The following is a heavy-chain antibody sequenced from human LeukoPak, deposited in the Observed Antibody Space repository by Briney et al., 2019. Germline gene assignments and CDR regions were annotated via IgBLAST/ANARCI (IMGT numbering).Heavy chain of an antibody. Sequence: HSGGSLRLSCAASGFTFSSYSMNWVRQAPGKGLEWVSYISSSSSTIYYADSVKGRFTISRDNAKNSLYLQMNSLRAEDTAVYYCARGRAAYRFDPWGQGTLVTVSS. CDR2: ISSSSSTI. D-gene: IGHD2-21*01. J-gene: IGHJ5*02. CDR3: ARGRAAYRFDP. V-gene: IGHV3-48*01. CDR1: GFTFSSYS.